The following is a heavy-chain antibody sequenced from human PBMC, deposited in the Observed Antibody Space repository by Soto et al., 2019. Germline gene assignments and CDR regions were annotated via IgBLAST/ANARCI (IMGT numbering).Heavy chain of an antibody. J-gene: IGHJ4*02. Sequence: SETLSLTCTVSGGSISSSSYYWGWIRQPPGKGLEWIGSIYYSGSTYYNPSLKSRVTISGDTTKNQFSLKLSSVTAADTAVYYCASMSRGYYGSGSYYYFDYWGQGTLVTVSS. CDR2: IYYSGST. CDR3: ASMSRGYYGSGSYYYFDY. CDR1: GGSISSSSYY. D-gene: IGHD3-10*01. V-gene: IGHV4-39*01.